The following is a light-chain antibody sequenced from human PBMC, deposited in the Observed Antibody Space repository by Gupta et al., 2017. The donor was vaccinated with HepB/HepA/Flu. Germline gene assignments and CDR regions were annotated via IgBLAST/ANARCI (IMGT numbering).Light chain of an antibody. J-gene: IGKJ4*01. V-gene: IGKV3-11*01. CDR1: QSVSSY. CDR3: QQRSNWLT. CDR2: DAS. Sequence: EIVLTQSPATLSLSPGERVTLSCRASQSVSSYLAWYQQKPGQAPRLLIYDASNRATGIPARFSGSGSGTDFTLTISSLEPEDFAVYYGQQRSNWLTFGGGTKVEIK.